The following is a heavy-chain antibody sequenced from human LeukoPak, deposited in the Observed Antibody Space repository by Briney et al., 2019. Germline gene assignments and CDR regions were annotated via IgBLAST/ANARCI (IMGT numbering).Heavy chain of an antibody. V-gene: IGHV1-2*02. J-gene: IGHJ5*02. Sequence: GASVKVSCKASGYTFTGYYMHWVRQAPGQGLEWMGWINPNSGGTNYAQKFQGRVTMTRDTSISTAYMELSRLRSDDTAVYYCARVYCSSTSCYRDWFDPWGQGTLVTVSS. CDR1: GYTFTGYY. D-gene: IGHD2-2*01. CDR3: ARVYCSSTSCYRDWFDP. CDR2: INPNSGGT.